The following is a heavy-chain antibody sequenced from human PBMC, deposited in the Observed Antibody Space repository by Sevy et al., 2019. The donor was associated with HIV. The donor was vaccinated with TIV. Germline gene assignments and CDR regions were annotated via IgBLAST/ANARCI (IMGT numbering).Heavy chain of an antibody. CDR2: INPYDGDT. CDR3: VRGRAPGIIMFQFEY. Sequence: ASVKVSCKTSGYIFSNYEINWVRQAPGQGLEWMGWINPYDGDTTYAQKFRGRVRMTTHTSTRTAYMELSGLTSDDAGVYYCVRGRAPGIIMFQFEYWAEGTRVTVSS. D-gene: IGHD3-3*02. V-gene: IGHV1-18*01. CDR1: GYIFSNYE. J-gene: IGHJ4*02.